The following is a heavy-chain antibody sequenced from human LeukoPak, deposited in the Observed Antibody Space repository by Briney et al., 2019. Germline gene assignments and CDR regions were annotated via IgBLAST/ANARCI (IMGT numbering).Heavy chain of an antibody. CDR2: ISGSGGST. J-gene: IGHJ4*02. V-gene: IGHV3-23*01. D-gene: IGHD5-18*01. CDR3: AKVGYGYFDYFDY. CDR1: GFTFSSYA. Sequence: GGSLRLSCAASGFTFSSYAMSWVRQAPGKGLEWVSAISGSGGSTYYADSVKGGFTISRDNSKNTLYLQMNSLRAEDTAVYYCAKVGYGYFDYFDYWGQGTLVTVSS.